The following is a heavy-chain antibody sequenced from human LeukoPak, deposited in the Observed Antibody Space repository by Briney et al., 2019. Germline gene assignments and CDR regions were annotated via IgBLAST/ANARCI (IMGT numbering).Heavy chain of an antibody. Sequence: SETLSLTCAVSGYSISSGYYWGWIRQPPGKGPEWIGYIYYSGSTNYNPSLKSRVTISVDTSKNQFSLKLSSVTAADTAVYYCARDKGGPQLDPWGQGTLVTVSS. CDR2: IYYSGST. V-gene: IGHV4-61*01. CDR1: GYSISSGYY. CDR3: ARDKGGPQLDP. J-gene: IGHJ5*02.